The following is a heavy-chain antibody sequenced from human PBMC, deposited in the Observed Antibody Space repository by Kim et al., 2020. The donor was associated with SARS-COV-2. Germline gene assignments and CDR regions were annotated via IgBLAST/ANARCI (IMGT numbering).Heavy chain of an antibody. V-gene: IGHV4-31*03. J-gene: IGHJ3*02. D-gene: IGHD3-22*01. CDR1: GGSISSGGYY. Sequence: SETLSLTCTVSGGSISSGGYYWSWIRQHPGKGLEWIGYIYYSGSTYYNPSLKSRVTISVDTSKNQFSLKLSSVTAADTAVYYCARASMIVVVLDAFDIWGQGPMVTVSS. CDR3: ARASMIVVVLDAFDI. CDR2: IYYSGST.